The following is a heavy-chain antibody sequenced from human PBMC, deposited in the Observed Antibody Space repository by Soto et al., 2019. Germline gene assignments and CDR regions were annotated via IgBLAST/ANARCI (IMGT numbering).Heavy chain of an antibody. J-gene: IGHJ6*02. V-gene: IGHV3-33*01. Sequence: ESGGGVVQPGRSLRLSCAASGFTFSSYGMHWVRQAPGKGLEWVAVIWYDGSNKYYADSVKGRFTISRDNSKNTLYLQMNSLRAEDTAVYYCAREDIAAAGSIGGMDVWGQGTTVTVSS. CDR2: IWYDGSNK. D-gene: IGHD6-13*01. CDR1: GFTFSSYG. CDR3: AREDIAAAGSIGGMDV.